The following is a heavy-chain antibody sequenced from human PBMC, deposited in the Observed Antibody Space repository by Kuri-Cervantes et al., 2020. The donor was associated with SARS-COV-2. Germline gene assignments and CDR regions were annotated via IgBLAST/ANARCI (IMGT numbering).Heavy chain of an antibody. J-gene: IGHJ4*02. CDR1: GFTFSNYW. V-gene: IGHV3-74*01. CDR2: TNTDGSST. D-gene: IGHD3-16*01. CDR3: ARAFLRGGSDY. Sequence: GESLKISCAASGFTFSNYWMHWVRQAPGKGLVWVSRTNTDGSSTSYADSVKGRFTISRDNAKNTLYLQMNSLRDEDTAVYYCARAFLRGGSDYWGQGTLVTVSS.